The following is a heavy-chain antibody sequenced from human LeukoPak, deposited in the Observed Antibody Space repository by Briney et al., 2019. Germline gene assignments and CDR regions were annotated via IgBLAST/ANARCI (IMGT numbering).Heavy chain of an antibody. Sequence: GGSLRLSCAASGFTFSSYWMHWVRRAPGKGLVWVSRINSDGSSTSYADSVKGRSTISRDNAKNTLYLQMNSLRAEDTAVYYCAREGSYCSSTSCYMADFDYWGQGTLVTVSS. D-gene: IGHD2-2*02. CDR1: GFTFSSYW. J-gene: IGHJ4*02. CDR2: INSDGSST. CDR3: AREGSYCSSTSCYMADFDY. V-gene: IGHV3-74*01.